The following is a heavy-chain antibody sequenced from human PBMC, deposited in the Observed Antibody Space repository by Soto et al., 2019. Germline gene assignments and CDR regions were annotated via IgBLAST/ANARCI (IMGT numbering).Heavy chain of an antibody. J-gene: IGHJ4*02. CDR3: ARCVGATSFDY. V-gene: IGHV4-31*03. CDR1: GGSISSGGYY. D-gene: IGHD1-26*01. Sequence: QVQLQESGPGLVKPSQTLSLTCTVSGGSISSGGYYWSWIRQHPGKGLEWIGYIYYSGSTYYNPSYKIRATRSVDTSKNQFSLNLCSVTATDTSAYYSARCVGATSFDYWGQGTLVTVSS. CDR2: IYYSGST.